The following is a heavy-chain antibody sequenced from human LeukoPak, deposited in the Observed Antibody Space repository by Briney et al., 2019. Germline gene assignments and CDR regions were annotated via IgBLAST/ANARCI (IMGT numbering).Heavy chain of an antibody. CDR1: GYTLTELS. CDR2: FDPEDGET. J-gene: IGHJ4*02. Sequence: GSVKVSCKVSGYTLTELSMHWVRQAPGKGLEWMGGFDPEDGETIYAQKFQGRVTMTEDTSTDTAYMELVSLRSEDTAVYYCATRGITVVNPHRTFDYWGQGTLVTVSS. CDR3: ATRGITVVNPHRTFDY. D-gene: IGHD4-23*01. V-gene: IGHV1-24*01.